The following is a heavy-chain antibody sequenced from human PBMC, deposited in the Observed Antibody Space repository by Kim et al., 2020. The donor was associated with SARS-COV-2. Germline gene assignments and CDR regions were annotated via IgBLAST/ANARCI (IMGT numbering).Heavy chain of an antibody. CDR3: ARVSEGIAAAGNYYYYG. CDR2: IYYSGST. CDR1: GGSVSSGSYY. J-gene: IGHJ6*01. D-gene: IGHD6-13*01. Sequence: SETLSLTCTVSGGSVSSGSYYWSWIRQPPGKGLEWIGYIYYSGSTNYNPSLKSRVTISVDTSKNQFSLKLSSVTAADTAVYYCARVSEGIAAAGNYYYYG. V-gene: IGHV4-61*01.